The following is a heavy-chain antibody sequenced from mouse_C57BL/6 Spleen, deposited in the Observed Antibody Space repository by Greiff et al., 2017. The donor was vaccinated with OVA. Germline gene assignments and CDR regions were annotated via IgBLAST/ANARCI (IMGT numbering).Heavy chain of an antibody. CDR3: ARNHGSSYGYAMDY. D-gene: IGHD1-1*01. J-gene: IGHJ4*01. CDR2: IWSGGST. V-gene: IGHV2-2*01. Sequence: VQLVESGPGLVQPSQSLSITCTVSGFSLTSYGVHWVRQSPGKGLEWLGVIWSGGSTDYNAAFISRLSISKDNSKSQVFFKMNSLQADDTAIYYCARNHGSSYGYAMDYWGQGTSVTVSS. CDR1: GFSLTSYG.